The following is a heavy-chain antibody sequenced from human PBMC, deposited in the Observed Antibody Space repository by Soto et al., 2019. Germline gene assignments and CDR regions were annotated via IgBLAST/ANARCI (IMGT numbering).Heavy chain of an antibody. D-gene: IGHD2-2*01. V-gene: IGHV3-48*01. CDR3: AREYCSSTSRLNWFDP. CDR1: GFTFSSYS. J-gene: IGHJ5*02. Sequence: PGRSLRLSCAASGFTFSSYSMNWVRQAPGKGLEWVSYISSSSSTIYYADSVKGRFTISRDNAKNSLYLQMNSLRAEDTAVYYCAREYCSSTSRLNWFDPWGQGTLVTVSS. CDR2: ISSSSSTI.